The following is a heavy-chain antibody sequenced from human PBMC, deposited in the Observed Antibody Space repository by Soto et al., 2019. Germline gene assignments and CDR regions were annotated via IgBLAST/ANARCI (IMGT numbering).Heavy chain of an antibody. V-gene: IGHV3-23*01. J-gene: IGHJ5*02. CDR1: GFTFSSYA. CDR2: ISGSGGST. Sequence: XESLRLSCAASGFTFSSYAMSWVRQAPGKGLEWVSAISGSGGSTYYADSVKGRFTISRDNSKNTLYLQMNSLRAEDTAVYYCAKDRIVPSTWFDPWGQGTLVTVSS. CDR3: AKDRIVPSTWFDP. D-gene: IGHD1-26*01.